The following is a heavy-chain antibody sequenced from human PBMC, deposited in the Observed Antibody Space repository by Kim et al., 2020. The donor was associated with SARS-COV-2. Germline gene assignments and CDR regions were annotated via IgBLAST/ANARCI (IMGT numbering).Heavy chain of an antibody. CDR3: ARENIITLAGFDY. J-gene: IGHJ4*02. Sequence: YHPSLKSRGTISVDTSKNQFSLKLSSVTAADTAVYYCARENIITLAGFDYWGQGTLVTVSS. V-gene: IGHV4-59*01. D-gene: IGHD3-22*01.